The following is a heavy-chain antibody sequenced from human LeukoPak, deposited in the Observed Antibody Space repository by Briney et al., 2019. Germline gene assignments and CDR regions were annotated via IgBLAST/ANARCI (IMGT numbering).Heavy chain of an antibody. CDR2: IYYSGST. Sequence: SETLSLTRTDPGGSISSYYRSWIRQPPRKGLEWIGYIYYSGSTKYTPSLKSRVTIPVDTSKNQFSLKLSSVTAADTAVYYCARSGGYTYGYYYSMDVSGKGTTVTAS. V-gene: IGHV4-59*01. CDR3: ARSGGYTYGYYYSMDV. J-gene: IGHJ6*04. CDR1: GGSISSYY. D-gene: IGHD5-18*01.